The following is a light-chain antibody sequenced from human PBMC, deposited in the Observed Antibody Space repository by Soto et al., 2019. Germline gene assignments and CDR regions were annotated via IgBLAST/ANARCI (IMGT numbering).Light chain of an antibody. CDR2: LNSDGSH. V-gene: IGLV4-69*01. Sequence: QLVLTQSPSASASLGASVKLTCTLSSGHSSYVIAWHQQQPEEGPRYLMKLNSDGSHTKGGGIPDRFSGSSSGAERYLTTSSLQSEDEADYYCQTWGTGIVVFGGGTKLTVL. CDR3: QTWGTGIVV. J-gene: IGLJ2*01. CDR1: SGHSSYV.